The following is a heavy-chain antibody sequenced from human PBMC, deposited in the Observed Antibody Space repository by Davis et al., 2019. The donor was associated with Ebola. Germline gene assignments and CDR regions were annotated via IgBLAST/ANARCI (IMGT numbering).Heavy chain of an antibody. V-gene: IGHV3-13*01. D-gene: IGHD2-2*01. CDR1: GFTFSSYD. CDR3: AREAYCSSTSCSFHDAFDI. CDR2: IGTAGDT. J-gene: IGHJ3*02. Sequence: PGGSLRLSCAASGFTFSSYDMHWVRQATGKGLNWVSAIGTAGDTYYPGSVKGRFTISRENAKNSLYLQMNSLRAEDTAVYYCAREAYCSSTSCSFHDAFDIWGQGTMVTVSS.